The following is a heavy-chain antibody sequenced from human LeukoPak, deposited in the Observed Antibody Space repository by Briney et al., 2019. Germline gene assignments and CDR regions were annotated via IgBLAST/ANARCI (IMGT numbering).Heavy chain of an antibody. CDR2: MNQDGSEK. D-gene: IGHD3-16*01. J-gene: IGHJ6*02. CDR3: ATYTHWVAGDV. V-gene: IGHV3-7*01. Sequence: GGSLRLSCAASGFTFSDSWMSWDRQAPGKGLEWVANMNQDGSEKDYVDSVKGRFTISRDNARNSLYLQMSSLRAEDTAVYYCATYTHWVAGDVWGQGTTVTVSS. CDR1: GFTFSDSW.